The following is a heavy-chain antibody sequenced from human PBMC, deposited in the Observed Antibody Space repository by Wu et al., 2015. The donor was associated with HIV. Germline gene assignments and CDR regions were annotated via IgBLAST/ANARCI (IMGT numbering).Heavy chain of an antibody. D-gene: IGHD3-9*01. J-gene: IGHJ6*02. CDR3: ARDSARYFDTADDSPYNHGMDV. CDR1: GYTFSSYG. V-gene: IGHV1-18*01. CDR2: ISTYKGGT. Sequence: QVQLVQSGTEMKKPGASVKVSCKASGYTFSSYGINWVRQAPGQGLQWMGWISTYKGGTKYLPRFRGRITMTKDTSARIVYMEMRGLTSDDTAVYYCARDSARYFDTADDSPYNHGMDVWGQGP.